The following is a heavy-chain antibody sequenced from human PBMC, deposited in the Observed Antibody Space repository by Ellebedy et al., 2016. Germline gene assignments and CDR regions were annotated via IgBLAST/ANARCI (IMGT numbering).Heavy chain of an antibody. Sequence: GGSLRLXXAASGFIFRNYFMSWVRQAPGKGLEWVSTISGAGDDSYFADSVKGRFTISRVNSKNTLYLEMNYLRVEDTALYYCRQGHYFDQWGQGALVTVSS. V-gene: IGHV3-23*01. CDR3: RQGHYFDQ. J-gene: IGHJ4*02. CDR1: GFIFRNYF. CDR2: ISGAGDDS.